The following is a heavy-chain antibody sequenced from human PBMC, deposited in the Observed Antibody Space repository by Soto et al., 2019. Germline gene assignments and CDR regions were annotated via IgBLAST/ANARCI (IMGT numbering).Heavy chain of an antibody. CDR1: GYSFTSYW. CDR3: ARTAAAGKYYYGVAV. CDR2: IYPGDSDT. Sequence: PGASQKISCKGPGYSFTSYWIGRVRQRPGKGLEWMGIIYPGDSDTRYSPSFQGQVTISADKSISTAYLQWSSLKASDTAMYYCARTAAAGKYYYGVAVWGQGTTVTVSS. V-gene: IGHV5-51*01. D-gene: IGHD6-13*01. J-gene: IGHJ6*02.